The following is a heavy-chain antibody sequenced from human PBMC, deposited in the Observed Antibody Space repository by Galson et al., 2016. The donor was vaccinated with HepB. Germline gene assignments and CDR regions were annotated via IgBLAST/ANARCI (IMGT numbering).Heavy chain of an antibody. CDR2: ITSGNGNI. J-gene: IGHJ6*02. Sequence: SVKVSCKASGYTFTSYPLHRVRQAPGQRLECMGWITSGNGNIRYTEQFQGRVTITRDTSASTAYMELSSLRSEDAAVYYCARGKGFLSYYGMDVWGQGTTVIVSS. CDR1: GYTFTSYP. V-gene: IGHV1-3*04. D-gene: IGHD2/OR15-2a*01. CDR3: ARGKGFLSYYGMDV.